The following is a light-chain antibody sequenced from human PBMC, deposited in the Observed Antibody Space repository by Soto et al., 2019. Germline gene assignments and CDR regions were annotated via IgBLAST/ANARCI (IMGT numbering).Light chain of an antibody. J-gene: IGKJ3*01. CDR1: QSVSSY. CDR2: DAS. CDR3: QQRSNWPPA. Sequence: EIVLTQSPATLSLSPGERATLSCRASQSVSSYLAWYQQKPGQAPRLLIYDASNRATGIPARFSGSGSGTDFTHTISSLEPEDFAVYSCQQRSNWPPAFGPGTKVDIK. V-gene: IGKV3-11*01.